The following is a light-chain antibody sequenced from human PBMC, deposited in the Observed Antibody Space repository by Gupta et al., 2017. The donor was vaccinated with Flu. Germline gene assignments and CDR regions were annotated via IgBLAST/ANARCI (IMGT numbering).Light chain of an antibody. V-gene: IGKV1-39*01. CDR3: QHTYNTPPWT. Sequence: DTQLTQSPSSLSASVGDRVTITCRASQSINTHLNWYQRKPGEAPNLLIHGASNLESGVPSRFSGTGSGTDFSLTISILQPEDFATYYCQHTYNTPPWTFGRWTKVEVK. CDR1: QSINTH. CDR2: GAS. J-gene: IGKJ1*01.